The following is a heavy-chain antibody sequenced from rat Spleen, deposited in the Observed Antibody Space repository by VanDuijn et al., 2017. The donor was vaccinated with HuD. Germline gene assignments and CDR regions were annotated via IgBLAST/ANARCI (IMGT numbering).Heavy chain of an antibody. CDR3: ARRHYGYTDYFDY. Sequence: EVQLVESDGGLVQPGRSLKLSCAASGFTFSGYYMAWVRQAPTKGLEWVATISSDGRRNYYRDSVKGRFTISRDNAKSSLYLQMDSLRSEDTATYYCARRHYGYTDYFDYWGQGVMVTVSS. D-gene: IGHD1-6*01. J-gene: IGHJ2*01. V-gene: IGHV5-29*01. CDR1: GFTFSGYY. CDR2: ISSDGRRN.